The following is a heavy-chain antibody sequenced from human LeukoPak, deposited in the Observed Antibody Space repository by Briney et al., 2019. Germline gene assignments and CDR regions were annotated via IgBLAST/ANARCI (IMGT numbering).Heavy chain of an antibody. CDR2: INPSSGGT. J-gene: IGHJ4*02. V-gene: IGHV1-2*02. CDR1: GYTFTGYY. D-gene: IGHD5/OR15-5a*01. Sequence: ASVKVSCKASGYTFTGYYMHWVRQAPGQGLEWMGWINPSSGGTNYAQKFQGRVTMTRDTSISTAYMELSRLRSDDTAVYYCARGARSTRHDYWGQGTLVTVSS. CDR3: ARGARSTRHDY.